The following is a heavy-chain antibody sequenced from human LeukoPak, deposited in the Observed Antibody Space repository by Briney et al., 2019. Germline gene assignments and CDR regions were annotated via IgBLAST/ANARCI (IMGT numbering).Heavy chain of an antibody. CDR2: IKQDGSEK. J-gene: IGHJ5*02. CDR1: GFTFSSYW. Sequence: PGGSLRLSCAASGFTFSSYWMSWVRQAPGKGLEWVANIKQDGSEKYYVDSVKGRFTISRDNAKNSLYLQMNSLRAEDTAVYYCARPPGITMVRGVIHNWFDHWGQGTLVTVSS. CDR3: ARPPGITMVRGVIHNWFDH. D-gene: IGHD3-10*01. V-gene: IGHV3-7*01.